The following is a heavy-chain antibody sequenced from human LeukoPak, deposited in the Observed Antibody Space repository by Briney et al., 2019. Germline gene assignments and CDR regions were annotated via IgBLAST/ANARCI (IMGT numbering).Heavy chain of an antibody. CDR2: ITSSSTYI. D-gene: IGHD2-21*01. CDR3: ARDVDFDS. CDR1: GFTFSSYT. V-gene: IGHV3-21*01. Sequence: GGTLRLSCVASGFTFSSYTMNWVRQAPGKGLEWFSSITSSSTYIYYADSVKGRFTISRDNAKNSLYLQMNSLRAEDTAVYYCARDVDFDSWGQGTLVTVSS. J-gene: IGHJ4*02.